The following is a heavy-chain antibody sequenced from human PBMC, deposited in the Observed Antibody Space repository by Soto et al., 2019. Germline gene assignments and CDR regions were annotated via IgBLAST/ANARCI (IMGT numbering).Heavy chain of an antibody. J-gene: IGHJ4*02. D-gene: IGHD6-13*01. CDR1: GFTVSSNY. CDR2: IYSGGST. V-gene: IGHV3-66*01. CDR3: AREDRSSWYYFDY. Sequence: EVQLVESGGGLVQPGGSLRLSCAASGFTVSSNYMSWVRQAPGKGLEWVSVIYSGGSTYYADSVKGRFTISRDNSKNTLYLQMNSLRAEDTAVYYCAREDRSSWYYFDYWGQGTLVTVSS.